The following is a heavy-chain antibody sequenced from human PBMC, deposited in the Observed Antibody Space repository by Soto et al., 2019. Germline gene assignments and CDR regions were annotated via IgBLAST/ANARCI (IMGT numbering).Heavy chain of an antibody. V-gene: IGHV4-59*01. J-gene: IGHJ5*01. CDR2: MYYSGST. Sequence: QVQLQESGPGLVKPSETLSLTCTVSGGSITSYYWSWIRQPPGKGLEWIGYMYYSGSTTYNPSLKSRVTISVDTSKNQFSLKLSSVTAADTAVYYCARVPYGSGENWFDSWGQGTLVTVSS. CDR3: ARVPYGSGENWFDS. D-gene: IGHD3-10*01. CDR1: GGSITSYY.